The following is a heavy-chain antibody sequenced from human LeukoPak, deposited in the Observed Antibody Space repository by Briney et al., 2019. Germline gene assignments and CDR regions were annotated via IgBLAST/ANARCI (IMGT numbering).Heavy chain of an antibody. CDR1: GFTFSSYS. D-gene: IGHD3-22*01. V-gene: IGHV3-21*04. J-gene: IGHJ4*02. CDR2: ISSSSSYI. CDR3: ATTYDSSGYYFDY. Sequence: PGGSLRLSCAASGFTFSSYSMNWVRQAPGKGLEWVSSISSSSSYIYYADSVKGRFTFSRDNAKNSLSLQMNSPRAEDTAVYYCATTYDSSGYYFDYWGQGTLVTVSS.